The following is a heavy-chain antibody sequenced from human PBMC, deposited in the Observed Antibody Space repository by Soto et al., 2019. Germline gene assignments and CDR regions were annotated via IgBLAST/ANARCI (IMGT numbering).Heavy chain of an antibody. J-gene: IGHJ4*02. CDR2: IYYSGST. V-gene: IGHV4-59*01. D-gene: IGHD3-22*01. CDR3: ARESYDSSGYYGVDY. Sequence: QVQLQESGPGLVKPSETLSLTCTVSGGSISSYYWSWIRQPPGKGLEWIGYIYYSGSTNYNPSLKSRVTISVDTSKNQFSLKLSSVTAADTAVYYCARESYDSSGYYGVDYWGQGTLVTVSS. CDR1: GGSISSYY.